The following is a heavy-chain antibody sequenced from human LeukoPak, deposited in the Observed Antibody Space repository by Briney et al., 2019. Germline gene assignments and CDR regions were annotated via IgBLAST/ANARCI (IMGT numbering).Heavy chain of an antibody. CDR1: EFTFSSYA. D-gene: IGHD2-15*01. J-gene: IGHJ4*02. CDR2: ISGSGGRT. V-gene: IGHV3-23*01. CDR3: AKGGYCSGGSCYHHYFDY. Sequence: GGSLRLSCAASEFTFSSYAMTWVRQAPGKGLEWVSAISGSGGRTDYADSVRGRFTISRDNSKNTLYLQMNSLRAEDTAVYYCAKGGYCSGGSCYHHYFDYWGQGTLVTVSS.